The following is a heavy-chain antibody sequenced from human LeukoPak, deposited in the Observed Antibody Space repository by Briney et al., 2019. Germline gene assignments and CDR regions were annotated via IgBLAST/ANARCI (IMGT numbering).Heavy chain of an antibody. CDR1: GGSISSGGYY. CDR3: ARVRPRNAFDI. CDR2: IYYSGST. V-gene: IGHV4-31*03. Sequence: SETLSLTRTVSGGSISSGGYYWSWIRQHPGKGLEWIGYIYYSGSTYYNPSLKSRVTISVDTSKNHFSLKLSSVTAADTAVYYCARVRPRNAFDIWGQGTMVTVSS. D-gene: IGHD1-14*01. J-gene: IGHJ3*02.